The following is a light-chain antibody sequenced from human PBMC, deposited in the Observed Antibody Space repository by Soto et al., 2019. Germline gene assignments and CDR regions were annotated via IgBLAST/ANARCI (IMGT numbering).Light chain of an antibody. CDR3: QQFNQWPLT. J-gene: IGKJ4*01. CDR1: QSVYSN. CDR2: GSF. V-gene: IGKV3-15*01. Sequence: PGERVTLSCRASQSVYSNLAWYQQKPGQAPRLLIHGSFTRATGIPARFSGSGSGTEFTLTISSLQSEDLAVYYCQQFNQWPLTFGGGTKVEIK.